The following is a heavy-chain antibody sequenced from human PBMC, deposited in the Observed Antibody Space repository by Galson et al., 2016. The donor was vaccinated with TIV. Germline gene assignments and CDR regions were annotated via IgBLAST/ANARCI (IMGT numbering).Heavy chain of an antibody. Sequence: SVKVSCKASGYTFSYYGISWVRRAPGQGLEWMGWISGHSGNTDYARKFQGRHVMTTDTSRGTAFMEVRSLTSNDTAVYYCARDRGSMKMILVVDYYYGMDVWGQGTTVTVSS. CDR1: GYTFSYYG. CDR3: ARDRGSMKMILVVDYYYGMDV. D-gene: IGHD3-22*01. V-gene: IGHV1-18*04. CDR2: ISGHSGNT. J-gene: IGHJ6*02.